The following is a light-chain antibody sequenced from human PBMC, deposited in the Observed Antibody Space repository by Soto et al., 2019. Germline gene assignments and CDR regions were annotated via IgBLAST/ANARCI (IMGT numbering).Light chain of an antibody. J-gene: IGKJ4*01. CDR3: MQTLQTPQLT. CDR2: LGS. V-gene: IGKV2-28*01. CDR1: QSLLHSNGYNY. Sequence: DIVMTQSPLSLPVTPGEPASISCRSSQSLLHSNGYNYLDCYLQKPGQSPQLLIYLGSNRASGVPDRFSGSGSGTDFTLKISRVEAEDVGVYYCMQTLQTPQLTFGGGTKVEIK.